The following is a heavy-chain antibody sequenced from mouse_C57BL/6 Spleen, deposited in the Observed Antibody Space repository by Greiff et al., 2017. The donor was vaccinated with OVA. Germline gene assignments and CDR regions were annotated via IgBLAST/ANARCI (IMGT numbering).Heavy chain of an antibody. J-gene: IGHJ2*01. D-gene: IGHD3-2*02. CDR2: IYPGGGYT. CDR3: ARLGAQANYFDY. Sequence: VQLQHSGAELVRPGTSVKMSCKASGYTFTNYWIGWAKQRPGHGLEWIGDIYPGGGYTNYNEKFKGKATLTADKSSSTAYMQFSSLTSEDSAIYYCARLGAQANYFDYWGQGTTLTVSS. CDR1: GYTFTNYW. V-gene: IGHV1-63*01.